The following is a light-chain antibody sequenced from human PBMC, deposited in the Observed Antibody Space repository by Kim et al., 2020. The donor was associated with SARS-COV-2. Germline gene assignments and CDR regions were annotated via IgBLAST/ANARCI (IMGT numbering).Light chain of an antibody. V-gene: IGKV1-5*01. CDR1: QSTGNW. J-gene: IGKJ1*01. Sequence: DIQMTQSPSTLSASVGGRVTITCRASQSTGNWLAWYQQKPGQAPKLLIYDASTLGSGVSSRFSGSGSGTEFTLTINSLQPDDFATYYCQQYNTWTFGQGTKVDIK. CDR3: QQYNTWT. CDR2: DAS.